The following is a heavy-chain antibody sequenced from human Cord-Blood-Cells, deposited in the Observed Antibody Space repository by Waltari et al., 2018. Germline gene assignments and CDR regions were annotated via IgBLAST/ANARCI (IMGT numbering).Heavy chain of an antibody. CDR1: GGSFSGYY. CDR3: ARSTYYGSEMGDY. D-gene: IGHD3-10*01. V-gene: IGHV4-34*01. CDR2: INHRGST. Sequence: QVQLQQWGAGLLKPSETLSLTCAVYGGSFSGYYWSWIRQPPGKGLEWIGEINHRGSTDSNPSLKGRITISVDASNDQFSLKLSAVTAADTAVYYCARSTYYGSEMGDYWGQGTLVTVSS. J-gene: IGHJ4*02.